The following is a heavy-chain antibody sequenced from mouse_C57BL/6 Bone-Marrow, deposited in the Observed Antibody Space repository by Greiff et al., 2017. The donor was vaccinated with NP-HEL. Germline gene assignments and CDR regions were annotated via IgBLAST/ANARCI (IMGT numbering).Heavy chain of an antibody. V-gene: IGHV5-6*01. CDR3: ARRVYAMDY. CDR2: ISSGGSYT. CDR1: GFTFSSYG. J-gene: IGHJ4*01. Sequence: EVHLVESGGDLVKPGGSLKLSCAASGFTFSSYGMSLVRQTPDKRLAWVATISSGGSYTSYPDSVKGRFTISRDNAKNTLYLQMSSLKSEDTAMYYCARRVYAMDYWGQGTSVTVSS.